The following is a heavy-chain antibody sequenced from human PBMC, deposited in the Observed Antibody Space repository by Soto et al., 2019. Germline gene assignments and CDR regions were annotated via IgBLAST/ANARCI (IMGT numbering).Heavy chain of an antibody. CDR2: IYYSGST. J-gene: IGHJ3*02. V-gene: IGHV4-59*01. Sequence: PSETLSLTCTVSGGSISSYYWSWIRQPPGKGLEWIGYIYYSGSTNYNPSLKSRVTISVDTSKNQFSLKLSSVTAADTAVYYCARVGYYYDRRGYTALDAFDIWGQGTMLTVSS. D-gene: IGHD3-22*01. CDR3: ARVGYYYDRRGYTALDAFDI. CDR1: GGSISSYY.